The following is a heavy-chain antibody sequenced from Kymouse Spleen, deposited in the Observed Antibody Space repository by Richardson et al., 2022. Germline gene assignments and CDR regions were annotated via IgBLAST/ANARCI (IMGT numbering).Heavy chain of an antibody. Sequence: EVQLVESGGGLVKPGGSLRLSCAASGFTFSNAWMSWVRQAPGKGLEWVGRIKSKTDGGTTDYAAPVKGRFTISRDDSKNTLYLQMNSLKTEDTAVYYCTTRITIF*LVIPFDYWGQGTLVTVSS. J-gene: IGHJ4*02. V-gene: IGHV3-15*01. CDR2: IKSKTDGGTT. CDR1: GFTFSNAW. CDR3: TTRITIF*LVIPFDY. D-gene: IGHD3-9*01.